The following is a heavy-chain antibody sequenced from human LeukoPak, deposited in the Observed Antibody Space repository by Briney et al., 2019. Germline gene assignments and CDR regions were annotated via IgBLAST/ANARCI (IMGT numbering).Heavy chain of an antibody. CDR3: AREALEAGDDYNIAF. CDR2: IYYTGST. CDR1: GGSISSSSYY. V-gene: IGHV4-39*07. D-gene: IGHD5-24*01. J-gene: IGHJ4*02. Sequence: SETLSLTCTVSGGSISSSSYYWGWIRQPPGKGLEWIGSIYYTGSTFYNPSLKSRVTISVDTSKNQFSLQLSSVTASDTAVYYCAREALEAGDDYNIAFWGQGTRVTVSS.